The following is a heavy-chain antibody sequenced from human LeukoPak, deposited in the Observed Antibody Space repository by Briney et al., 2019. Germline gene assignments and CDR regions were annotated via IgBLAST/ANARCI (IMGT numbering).Heavy chain of an antibody. V-gene: IGHV3-30-3*01. J-gene: IGHJ4*02. CDR1: GFTFSSYA. D-gene: IGHD3-22*01. CDR3: ARDENSSGYYSSFDY. CDR2: ISYDGSNK. Sequence: QPGGSLRLSCAASGFTFSSYAMHWVRQAPGKGLEWVAVISYDGSNKYYADSVKGRFTISRDNSKNTLYLQMNSLRAEDTAVYYCARDENSSGYYSSFDYWGQGTLVTVSS.